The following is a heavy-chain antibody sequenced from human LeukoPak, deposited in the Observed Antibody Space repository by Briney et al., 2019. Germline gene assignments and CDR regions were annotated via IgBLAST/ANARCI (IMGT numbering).Heavy chain of an antibody. J-gene: IGHJ6*02. CDR1: GFTFSSYA. CDR2: ISGSGIST. Sequence: GRSLRLSCAASGFTFSSYAMHWVRQAPGKGLEWVSVISGSGISTYYADSVKGRFTISRDNSKNTVYLQMNSLRAEDTAVYYCAKDIALAGRAYYYYAMDVWGQGTTVTVSS. CDR3: AKDIALAGRAYYYYAMDV. V-gene: IGHV3-23*01. D-gene: IGHD6-19*01.